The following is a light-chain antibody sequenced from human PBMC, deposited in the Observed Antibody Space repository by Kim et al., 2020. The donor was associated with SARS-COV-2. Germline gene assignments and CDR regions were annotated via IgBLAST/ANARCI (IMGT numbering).Light chain of an antibody. CDR2: YDH. CDR1: NSNIAINS. CDR3: AAWDDTLNGWV. J-gene: IGLJ3*02. Sequence: QSVLTQPPSVSEAPRQMVTISCSGSNSNIAINSVNWYQQLPGKAPKLLIYYDHLLPSGVSDRFSGSKSGTSASLAISGLQSEDEADYYCAAWDDTLNGWVFGGGTQLTVL. V-gene: IGLV1-36*01.